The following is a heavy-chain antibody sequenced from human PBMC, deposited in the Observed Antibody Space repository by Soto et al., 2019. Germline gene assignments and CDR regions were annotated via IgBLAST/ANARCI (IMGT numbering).Heavy chain of an antibody. Sequence: SETLSLTCTVSGGSISSSSYYWGWIRQPPGKGLEWIGSIYYSGSTYYNPSLKSRVTISVDTSKNQFSLKLSSVTAADTAVYYCDCYYDSSGTNHAFDIWGQGTMVTVPS. V-gene: IGHV4-39*01. J-gene: IGHJ3*02. CDR3: DCYYDSSGTNHAFDI. D-gene: IGHD3-22*01. CDR1: GGSISSSSYY. CDR2: IYYSGST.